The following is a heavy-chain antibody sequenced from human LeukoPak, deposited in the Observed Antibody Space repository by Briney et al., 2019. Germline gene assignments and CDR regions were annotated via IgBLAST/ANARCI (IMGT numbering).Heavy chain of an antibody. Sequence: PGGSLRLSCAASGFTFSSYSMNWVRQAPGKGLEWVSSISSSSSYIYYADSVKGRFTISRDNAKNSLYLQMNSLRAEDTAVYYCARDRGYDISTGLHYGMDVWGQGTTVTISS. CDR1: GFTFSSYS. D-gene: IGHD3-9*01. V-gene: IGHV3-21*01. CDR3: ARDRGYDISTGLHYGMDV. CDR2: ISSSSSYI. J-gene: IGHJ6*02.